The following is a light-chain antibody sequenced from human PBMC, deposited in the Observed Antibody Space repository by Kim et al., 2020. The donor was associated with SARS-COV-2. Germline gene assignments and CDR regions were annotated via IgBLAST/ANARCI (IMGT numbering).Light chain of an antibody. CDR3: SSYTSTRTWV. Sequence: QSALTQPASVSGSPGQSITISCTGTSSDVGRYNYVSWYQHHPDKAPAPIIYEVNKRPSGISTRFSGSKSGSTASLTISGLQAEDDADYYCSSYTSTRTWVFGRGTQLTVL. CDR1: SSDVGRYNY. J-gene: IGLJ3*02. CDR2: EVN. V-gene: IGLV2-14*01.